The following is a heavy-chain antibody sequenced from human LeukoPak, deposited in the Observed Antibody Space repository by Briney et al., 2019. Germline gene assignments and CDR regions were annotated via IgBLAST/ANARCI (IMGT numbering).Heavy chain of an antibody. V-gene: IGHV3-30*01. CDR2: ISYDGSNK. J-gene: IGHJ4*02. Sequence: GRSLRLSCAASGFTFSSYAMHWVRQAPGKGLEWVAGISYDGSNKYYADSVKGRFTISRDNPKNTLYLQMNSLRAEDTAVYYCARDHCSSTSCYAFDYWGQGTLVTVSS. CDR3: ARDHCSSTSCYAFDY. CDR1: GFTFSSYA. D-gene: IGHD2-2*01.